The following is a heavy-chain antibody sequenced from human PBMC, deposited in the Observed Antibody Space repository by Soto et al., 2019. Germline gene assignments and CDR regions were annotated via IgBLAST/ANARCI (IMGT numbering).Heavy chain of an antibody. D-gene: IGHD2-2*01. V-gene: IGHV3-48*01. J-gene: IGHJ4*02. CDR2: ISSSSSTI. Sequence: PGGSLRLSCAASGFTFSSYSMNWVRQAPGKGLEWVSYISSSSSTIYYAESVKGRFTISRDNAKNSLYLQMNSLRADDTAVYYCARFSTSCLWALDYWGQGALVTVSS. CDR3: ARFSTSCLWALDY. CDR1: GFTFSSYS.